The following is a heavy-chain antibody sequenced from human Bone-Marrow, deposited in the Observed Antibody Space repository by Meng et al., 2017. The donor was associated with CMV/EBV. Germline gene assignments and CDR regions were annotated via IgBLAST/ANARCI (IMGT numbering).Heavy chain of an antibody. CDR3: ARRGPDYYYAMDV. Sequence: ASVKVSCKGSGYTFTSYDINWVRQATGQGLEWMGWMNPNSGNTGYAQKFQGRVTMTRDTSIGTAYLQLSRLTSEDTAVYSCARRGPDYYYAMDVWGQGNTVNVPS. J-gene: IGHJ6*02. CDR1: GYTFTSYD. V-gene: IGHV1-8*01. CDR2: MNPNSGNT.